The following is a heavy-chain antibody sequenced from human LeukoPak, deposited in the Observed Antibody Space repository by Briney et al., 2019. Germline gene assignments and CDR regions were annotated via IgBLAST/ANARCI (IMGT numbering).Heavy chain of an antibody. J-gene: IGHJ5*02. V-gene: IGHV1-69*06. Sequence: SVKASCKASVGTVSSYAISWVRQATGQGLEWRGGMIPIFGTANYAQKFQGRVTITADKSTSTAYMELSSLRSEGTAVYYCASSDILTGPNWFDPWGQGTLVSVSS. CDR2: MIPIFGTA. CDR3: ASSDILTGPNWFDP. D-gene: IGHD3-9*01. CDR1: VGTVSSYA.